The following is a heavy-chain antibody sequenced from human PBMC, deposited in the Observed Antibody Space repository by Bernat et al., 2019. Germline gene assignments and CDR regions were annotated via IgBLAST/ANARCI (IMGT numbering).Heavy chain of an antibody. D-gene: IGHD3-16*02. Sequence: QMQLLQSGPEVKKPGTSVMVSCTTSGFTFSTSAIQWVRQARGQRLEWIGWIVVGSGDTKYAQNFKERVTITRDMATSTTYMELSSLRFEDTAVYYCARDRPFNYDYIWGSYRYTVVLDFQHWGQGTLVTVSS. CDR2: IVVGSGDT. CDR3: ARDRPFNYDYIWGSYRYTVVLDFQH. V-gene: IGHV1-58*02. CDR1: GFTFSTSA. J-gene: IGHJ1*01.